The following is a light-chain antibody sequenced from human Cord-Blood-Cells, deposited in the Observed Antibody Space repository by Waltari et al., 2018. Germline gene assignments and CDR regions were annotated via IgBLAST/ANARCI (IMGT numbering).Light chain of an antibody. J-gene: IGKJ5*01. CDR1: QSISSY. CDR2: AAS. V-gene: IGKV1-39*01. CDR3: QQSYSTPPIT. Sequence: DIQMTQSPSSLPASVGDRVTITCRASQSISSYLNWYQQKPGKAPKLLIYAASSLQSGVPSRFSGSGSGTDVTLTISSLQPEDFATYYCQQSYSTPPITFGQGTRLEIK.